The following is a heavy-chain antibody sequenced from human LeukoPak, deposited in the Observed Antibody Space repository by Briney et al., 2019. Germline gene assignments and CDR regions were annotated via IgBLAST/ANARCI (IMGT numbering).Heavy chain of an antibody. CDR2: INHSGST. Sequence: SETLSLTCAVYGGSFSGYYWSWLRQPPGKGLEWIGEINHSGSTNYNPSLKSRVTISVDTSKNQFSLKLGSVTAADTAVYYCARKVGYYGSGSYYGLWGQGTLVTVSS. D-gene: IGHD3-10*01. J-gene: IGHJ4*02. CDR1: GGSFSGYY. CDR3: ARKVGYYGSGSYYGL. V-gene: IGHV4-34*01.